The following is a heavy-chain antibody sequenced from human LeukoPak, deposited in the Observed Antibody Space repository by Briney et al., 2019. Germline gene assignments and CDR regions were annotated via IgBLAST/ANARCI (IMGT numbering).Heavy chain of an antibody. CDR3: AKDLRGGGFYYGMDV. V-gene: IGHV3-43*01. CDR2: ISWDGGST. J-gene: IGHJ6*02. CDR1: GFTFDDYT. Sequence: GGSLRLSCAASGFTFDDYTMHWVRQAPGKGLEWVSLISWDGGSTYYADSVKGRFTISRDNSKSSLYLQMNSLRTEDTALYYCAKDLRGGGFYYGMDVWGQGTTVTVSS. D-gene: IGHD3-16*01.